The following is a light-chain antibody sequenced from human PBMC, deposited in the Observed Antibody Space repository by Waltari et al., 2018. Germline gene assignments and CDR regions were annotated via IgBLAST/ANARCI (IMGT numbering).Light chain of an antibody. CDR3: SSYTTSNSYV. Sequence: GQSITISCTGTSSDIGSYNYVSWYQQHPGKAPKLMIYEVSNRPSGVSNRFSGSKSGNTASLTISGLQAEDEADYYCSSYTTSNSYVFGAGTKVTVL. CDR1: SSDIGSYNY. CDR2: EVS. V-gene: IGLV2-14*01. J-gene: IGLJ1*01.